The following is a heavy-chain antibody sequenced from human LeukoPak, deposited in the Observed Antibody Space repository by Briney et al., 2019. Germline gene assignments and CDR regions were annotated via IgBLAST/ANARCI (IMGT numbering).Heavy chain of an antibody. CDR3: ARAWNDAERLIDY. D-gene: IGHD1-1*01. CDR2: IKQDGSEK. J-gene: IGHJ4*02. CDR1: GFTFSSYW. V-gene: IGHV3-7*01. Sequence: GGSLRLSCAASGFTFSSYWMSWVRQAPGKGLEWVANIKQDGSEKYYVDSVKGRFTISRDNAKNSLYLQMNSLRAEDTAVYYCARAWNDAERLIDYWGQGTLVTVSS.